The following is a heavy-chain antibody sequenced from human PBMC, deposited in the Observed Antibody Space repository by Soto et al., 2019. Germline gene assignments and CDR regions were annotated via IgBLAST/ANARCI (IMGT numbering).Heavy chain of an antibody. CDR3: ARDRRDEVTYPFDY. CDR1: GFTFSSYA. J-gene: IGHJ4*02. D-gene: IGHD4-4*01. V-gene: IGHV3-30-3*01. Sequence: GGSLSLSCAASGFTFSSYAMHWVRQAPGKGLEWVAVISYDGSNKYYADSVKGRFTISRDNSKNTLYLQMNSLRAEDTAVYYCARDRRDEVTYPFDYWGQGTLVTVSS. CDR2: ISYDGSNK.